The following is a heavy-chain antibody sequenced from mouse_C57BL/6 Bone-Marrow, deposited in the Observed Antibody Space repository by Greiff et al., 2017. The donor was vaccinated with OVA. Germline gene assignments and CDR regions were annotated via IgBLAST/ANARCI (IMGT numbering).Heavy chain of an antibody. J-gene: IGHJ1*03. Sequence: VQRVESGAELARPGASVKLSCKASGYTFTSYGISWVKQRTGQGLEWIGEIYPRSGNTYYNEKFKGKATLTADKSSSTAYMELRSLTSEDSAVYFCARGILDYGSSYLYFDVWGTGTTVTVSS. CDR1: GYTFTSYG. CDR3: ARGILDYGSSYLYFDV. D-gene: IGHD1-1*01. V-gene: IGHV1-81*01. CDR2: IYPRSGNT.